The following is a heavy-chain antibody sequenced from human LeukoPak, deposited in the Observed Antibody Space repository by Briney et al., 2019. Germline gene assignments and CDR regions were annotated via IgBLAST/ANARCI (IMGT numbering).Heavy chain of an antibody. V-gene: IGHV3-33*01. J-gene: IGHJ4*02. CDR3: ARGDPTVTTKQNLDY. Sequence: PGGSLRLSCAASGFSFSNYDMHWVRQAPGKGLEWVAVIWYDGSNKYYADSVKGRFTISRDNAKNTLYLQMNRLRVEDTAVYYCARGDPTVTTKQNLDYWGQGTLVTVSS. D-gene: IGHD4-17*01. CDR1: GFSFSNYD. CDR2: IWYDGSNK.